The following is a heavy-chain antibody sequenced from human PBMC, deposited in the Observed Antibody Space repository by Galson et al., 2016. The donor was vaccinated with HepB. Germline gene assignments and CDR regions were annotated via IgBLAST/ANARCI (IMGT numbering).Heavy chain of an antibody. Sequence: CLRLSCAASGFTFSNYDMHWVRQAPGKGLEWVSSIYTAGDTYYQDSVEGRFTVSRENGKDSLYLHMKSLRAGDTAVYFCARGSYSSDWYRSSAYDFGMDVWGKGAPVTVSS. V-gene: IGHV3-13*01. CDR3: ARGSYSSDWYRSSAYDFGMDV. CDR1: GFTFSNYD. D-gene: IGHD6-19*01. J-gene: IGHJ6*04. CDR2: IYTAGDT.